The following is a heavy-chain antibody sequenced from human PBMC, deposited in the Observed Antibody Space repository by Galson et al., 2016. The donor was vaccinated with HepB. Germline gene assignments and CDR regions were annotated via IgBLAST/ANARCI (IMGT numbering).Heavy chain of an antibody. CDR2: VYPGDSDT. J-gene: IGHJ4*02. V-gene: IGHV5-51*01. D-gene: IGHD6-19*01. CDR1: GYTFTNYW. CDR3: ARRGIAVAGRGGIDY. Sequence: QSGAEVKEPGESLKISCKGSGYTFTNYWIGWVRQMPGKGLEWMAMVYPGDSDTRYSPSFRGQVTISADKFSSTAYLQWSSLQASDTAVDYCARRGIAVAGRGGIDYWGQGTLVTVSS.